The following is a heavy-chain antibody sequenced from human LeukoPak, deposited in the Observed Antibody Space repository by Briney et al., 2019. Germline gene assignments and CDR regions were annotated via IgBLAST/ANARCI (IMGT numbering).Heavy chain of an antibody. J-gene: IGHJ4*02. V-gene: IGHV3-66*01. CDR1: GFTVSSSY. CDR3: ARDRENWRGLWFGELGH. D-gene: IGHD3-10*01. CDR2: IYSGGST. Sequence: PGGSLRLSCAASGFTVSSSYMSWVRQAPGKGLEGVSVIYSGGSTYYADSVKGRFTISRDNSKNTLYLQMNSLRAEDTAVYYCARDRENWRGLWFGELGHWGQGTLVTVSS.